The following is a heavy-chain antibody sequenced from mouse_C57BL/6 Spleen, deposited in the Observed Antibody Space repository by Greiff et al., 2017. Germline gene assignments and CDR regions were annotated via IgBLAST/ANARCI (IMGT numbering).Heavy chain of an antibody. CDR2: IDPSDSET. CDR3: AIITTGGAMDY. J-gene: IGHJ4*01. D-gene: IGHD1-2*01. V-gene: IGHV1-52*01. CDR1: GYTFTSYW. Sequence: QVQLKQPGAELVRPGSSVKLSCKASGYTFTSYWMHWVKQRPIQGLEWIGNIDPSDSETHYNQKFKDKATLTVDKSSSTAYMQLSSLTSEDSAVYYCAIITTGGAMDYWGQGTSVTVSS.